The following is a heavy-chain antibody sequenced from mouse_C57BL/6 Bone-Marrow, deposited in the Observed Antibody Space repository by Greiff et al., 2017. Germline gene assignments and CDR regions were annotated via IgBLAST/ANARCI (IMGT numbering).Heavy chain of an antibody. CDR2: KYYSGTI. CDR1: GISITTGNYR. V-gene: IGHV3-5*01. D-gene: IGHD1-1*01. CDR3: ARFYGSSFDY. Sequence: VQLKESGPGLVKPSQTVFLTCTVTGISITTGNYRWSWIRQFPGNKLEWIGYKYYSGTITYNPSLTSRTTITRDTPKNQFFLEMNSLTAEDTATYYCARFYGSSFDYWGQGTTLTVSS. J-gene: IGHJ2*01.